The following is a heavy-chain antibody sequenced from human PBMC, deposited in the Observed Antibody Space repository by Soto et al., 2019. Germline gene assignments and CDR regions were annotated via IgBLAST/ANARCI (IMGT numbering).Heavy chain of an antibody. D-gene: IGHD2-15*01. V-gene: IGHV3-30-3*01. J-gene: IGHJ6*02. CDR1: GFIFSSYA. CDR3: VSARGSGGSYYYYYHGMDV. Sequence: QVQLVESGGGVVQPGRSLRLSCAASGFIFSSYAMHWVRQAPGKGLEWVAVISYDGSNKYYADSVKGRFTISRDNSKNTLYLQMNSLRAEDKVMYYCVSARGSGGSYYYYYHGMDVWGQGTTVTVSS. CDR2: ISYDGSNK.